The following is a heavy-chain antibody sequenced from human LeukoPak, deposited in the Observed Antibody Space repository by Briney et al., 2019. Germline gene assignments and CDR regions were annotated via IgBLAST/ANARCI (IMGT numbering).Heavy chain of an antibody. CDR3: ARAVYCSGGGCFWYFDL. V-gene: IGHV3-21*01. Sequence: PGGSLRLSCAASGFTFSSYAMSWVRQAPGKGLEWVSLISRSSRFIYYGDSVKGRFTISRDNAKKSLYLQMNSRRAEDTAVYYCARAVYCSGGGCFWYFDLWGRGTLVTVSS. D-gene: IGHD2-15*01. CDR1: GFTFSSYA. J-gene: IGHJ2*01. CDR2: ISRSSRFI.